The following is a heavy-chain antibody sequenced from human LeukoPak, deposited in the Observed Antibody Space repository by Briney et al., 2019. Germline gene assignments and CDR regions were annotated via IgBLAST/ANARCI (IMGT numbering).Heavy chain of an antibody. V-gene: IGHV1-46*01. CDR3: ARVRGVDFDY. CDR2: INPSGGNT. J-gene: IGHJ4*02. D-gene: IGHD3-10*01. CDR1: GYTFTRYY. Sequence: ASEKVSCKTSGYTFTRYYMHWVRQAPGRGLEWMGIINPSGGNTNYAQRFQDRVTMTRDTSTRTVYTELSSLRSEDTALYYCARVRGVDFDYWGQGTLVTVSS.